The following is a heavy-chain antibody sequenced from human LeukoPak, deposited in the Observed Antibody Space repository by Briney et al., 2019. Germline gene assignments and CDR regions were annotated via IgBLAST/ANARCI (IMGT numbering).Heavy chain of an antibody. Sequence: GGSLRLSCAASGFTFSSYWMHWVRQAPGKGLVWVSRINTDGSSTSYADSVKGRFTISRDNAKNTLYLQMNSLRAEDTAVYYCARDRDYYDSSGYYYITPTDAFDIWGQGTMVTVSS. J-gene: IGHJ3*02. CDR1: GFTFSSYW. V-gene: IGHV3-74*01. CDR3: ARDRDYYDSSGYYYITPTDAFDI. D-gene: IGHD3-22*01. CDR2: INTDGSST.